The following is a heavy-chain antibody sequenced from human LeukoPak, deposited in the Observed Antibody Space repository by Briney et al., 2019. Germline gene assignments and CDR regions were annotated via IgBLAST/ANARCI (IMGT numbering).Heavy chain of an antibody. J-gene: IGHJ4*02. Sequence: ASVKVSCKASGYTFTSYDINWVRQATGQGLEWMGWMNPNSGNTGCAQKFQGRVTMTRNTSISTAYMELSSLRSEDTAVYYCAIYYGDYRFDYWGQGTLVTVSS. D-gene: IGHD4-17*01. CDR1: GYTFTSYD. V-gene: IGHV1-8*01. CDR3: AIYYGDYRFDY. CDR2: MNPNSGNT.